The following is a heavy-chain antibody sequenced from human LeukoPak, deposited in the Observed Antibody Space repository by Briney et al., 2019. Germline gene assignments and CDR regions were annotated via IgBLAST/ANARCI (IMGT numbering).Heavy chain of an antibody. CDR2: INTDGTVT. V-gene: IGHV3-74*01. CDR3: ATKQWLAPPPDS. D-gene: IGHD6-19*01. J-gene: IGHJ4*02. Sequence: GGSLRLSCAASGFTFSKYWMLWVRQAPRKGLESVSRINTDGTVTTYADSVKGRFTVSRDNADNTMFLQMNSVRDEDTAVYYCATKQWLAPPPDSWGQGTPVSVSS. CDR1: GFTFSKYW.